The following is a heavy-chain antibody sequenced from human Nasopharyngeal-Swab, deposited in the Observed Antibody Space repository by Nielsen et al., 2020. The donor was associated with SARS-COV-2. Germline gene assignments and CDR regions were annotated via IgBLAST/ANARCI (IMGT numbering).Heavy chain of an antibody. D-gene: IGHD2-15*01. Sequence: SLKISCAASGFTFDDYAIHWVRQAPGRGLEWVSCISCDSGNIGYADSVKGRFTISRDNAKNSLYLQMNSLRAEDTALYYCVKDNLLRAFDLWGQGTMVTVSS. J-gene: IGHJ3*01. CDR2: ISCDSGNI. CDR1: GFTFDDYA. V-gene: IGHV3-9*01. CDR3: VKDNLLRAFDL.